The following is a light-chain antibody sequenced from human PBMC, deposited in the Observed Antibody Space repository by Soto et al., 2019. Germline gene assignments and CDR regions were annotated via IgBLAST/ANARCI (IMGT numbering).Light chain of an antibody. Sequence: EVVWKQSPGTLYLSPGDRATLSCRASQSVSTYYLAWYQQKPGQAPRLLIYGASSRATAIPDRFSGTGSGTDLTLTISRLEREDFAVYDCQEYGTSRTFGQGAKVEIK. CDR3: QEYGTSRT. CDR2: GAS. J-gene: IGKJ1*01. CDR1: QSVSTYY. V-gene: IGKV3-20*01.